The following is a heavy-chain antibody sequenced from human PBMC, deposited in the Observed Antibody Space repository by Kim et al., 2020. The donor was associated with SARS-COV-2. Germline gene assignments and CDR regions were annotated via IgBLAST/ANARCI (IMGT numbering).Heavy chain of an antibody. CDR3: AAEASSGIYRHWYFDL. Sequence: SVKVSCKASGFTFTSSAVQWVRQARGQRLEWIGWIVVGSGNTNYAQKFQERVTITRDMSTSTAYMELSSLRSEDTAVYYCAAEASSGIYRHWYFDLWGRGTLVTVSS. CDR1: GFTFTSSA. CDR2: IVVGSGNT. V-gene: IGHV1-58*01. J-gene: IGHJ2*01. D-gene: IGHD3-22*01.